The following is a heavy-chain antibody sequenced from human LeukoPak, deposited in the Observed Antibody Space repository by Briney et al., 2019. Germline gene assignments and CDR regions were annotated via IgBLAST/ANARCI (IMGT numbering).Heavy chain of an antibody. CDR3: ARDTNYCSGGSCYSMAAFDI. J-gene: IGHJ3*02. Sequence: GGSLRLSCAASGFTFSSYWMSWVRQAPGKGLEWVANIKQDGSGKYYVDSVKGRFTISRDNAKNSLYLQMNSLRAEDTAVYYCARDTNYCSGGSCYSMAAFDIWGQGTMVTVSS. V-gene: IGHV3-7*01. D-gene: IGHD2-15*01. CDR1: GFTFSSYW. CDR2: IKQDGSGK.